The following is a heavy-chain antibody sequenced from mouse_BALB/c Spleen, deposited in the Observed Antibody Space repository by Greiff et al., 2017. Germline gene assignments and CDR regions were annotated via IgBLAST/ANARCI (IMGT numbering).Heavy chain of an antibody. CDR3: ARVLTTVVATGQSYYAMDY. D-gene: IGHD1-1*01. CDR2: IWAGGST. Sequence: QVTLKESGPGLVAPSQSLSITCTVSGFSLTSYGVHWVRQPPGKGLEWLGVIWAGGSTNYNSALMSRLSISKDNSKSQVFLKMNSLQTDDTAMYYCARVLTTVVATGQSYYAMDYWGQGTSVTVSS. CDR1: GFSLTSYG. J-gene: IGHJ4*01. V-gene: IGHV2-9*02.